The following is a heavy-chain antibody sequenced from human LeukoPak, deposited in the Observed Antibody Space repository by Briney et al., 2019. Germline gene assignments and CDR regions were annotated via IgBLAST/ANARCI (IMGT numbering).Heavy chain of an antibody. CDR3: ARAGYSSGWYGYYFDY. CDR2: IYYSGST. Sequence: PSETLSLTCTVSGGSISSYYWSWIRQPPGKGLEWIGYIYYSGSTNYNPSLKSRVTISVDTSKNQFSLKLSSVTAADTAVYYCARAGYSSGWYGYYFDYWGQGTLVTVSS. J-gene: IGHJ4*02. V-gene: IGHV4-59*01. D-gene: IGHD6-19*01. CDR1: GGSISSYY.